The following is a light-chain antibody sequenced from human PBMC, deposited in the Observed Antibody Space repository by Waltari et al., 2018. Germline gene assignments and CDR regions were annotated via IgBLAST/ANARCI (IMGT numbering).Light chain of an antibody. V-gene: IGLV10-54*04. CDR3: AAWDSRLSAWL. CDR2: RST. J-gene: IGLJ3*02. Sequence: QAGLTQPPSVSKGLGQTATLTCSGNADNVGNEGAIWLQQSPGHPPNPLAPRSTRRPSGVPGGFSASRSGDTASLNIDGLQTDDEADYDGAAWDSRLSAWLFGGGTKLTVL. CDR1: ADNVGNEG.